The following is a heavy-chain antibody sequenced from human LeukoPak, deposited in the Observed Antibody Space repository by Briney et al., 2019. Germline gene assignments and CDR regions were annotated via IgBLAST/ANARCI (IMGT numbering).Heavy chain of an antibody. D-gene: IGHD7-27*01. V-gene: IGHV3-53*01. CDR3: ARGWGSFEN. J-gene: IGHJ4*02. CDR2: LYSSGNT. CDR1: GFSVITDY. Sequence: PGGSLRLFCAASGFSVITDYMTWVRQAPGKGLEWVSTLYSSGNTYYADSVKGRFTVSRDNSKNTLFLEMSSLRAEDTAVYFCARGWGSFENWGQGTLVAVSS.